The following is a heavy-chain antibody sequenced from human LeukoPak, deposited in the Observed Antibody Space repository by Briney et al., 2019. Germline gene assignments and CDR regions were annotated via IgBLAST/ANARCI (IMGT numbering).Heavy chain of an antibody. Sequence: SETLSLAXAVSGYSISSGYYWGWIRQPPGKGLEWIGSIYHSGSTYYNPSLKSRVTISVDTSKNQFSLKLSSVTAADTAVYYCARLVGATRGYYYYYMDVWGKGTTVTVSS. CDR1: GYSISSGYY. CDR2: IYHSGST. CDR3: ARLVGATRGYYYYYMDV. J-gene: IGHJ6*03. D-gene: IGHD1-26*01. V-gene: IGHV4-38-2*01.